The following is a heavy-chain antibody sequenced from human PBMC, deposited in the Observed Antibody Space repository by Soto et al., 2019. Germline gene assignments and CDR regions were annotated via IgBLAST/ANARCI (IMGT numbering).Heavy chain of an antibody. D-gene: IGHD2-8*01. Sequence: SCAAWGGSISDNYMSRFRKAPGKGLEWISVIYSSGDTYYADSVKGRLTISRDNSRNTLYLQINDLRVEDTAIYYCARDPGYGRGVSFDPWGQGIPVTVSS. CDR1: GGSISDNY. CDR3: ARDPGYGRGVSFDP. CDR2: IYSSGDT. V-gene: IGHV3-66*01. J-gene: IGHJ5*02.